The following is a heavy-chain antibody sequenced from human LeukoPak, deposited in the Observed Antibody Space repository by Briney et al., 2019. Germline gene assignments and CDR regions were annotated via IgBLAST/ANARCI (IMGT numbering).Heavy chain of an antibody. CDR1: GGSISSSSYY. CDR3: VRQLGYCSSTSCYADKVDY. D-gene: IGHD2-2*01. Sequence: PSETLSLTCTVSGGSISSSSYYWGWIRQPPGKGLEWIGSIYYSGSTYYNPSLKSRVTISVDTSKNQFSLKLSSVTAADTAVYYCVRQLGYCSSTSCYADKVDYWGQGTLVTVSS. J-gene: IGHJ4*02. CDR2: IYYSGST. V-gene: IGHV4-39*01.